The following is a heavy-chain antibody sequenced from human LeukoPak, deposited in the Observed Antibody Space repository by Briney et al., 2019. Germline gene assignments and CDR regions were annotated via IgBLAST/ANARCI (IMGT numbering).Heavy chain of an antibody. J-gene: IGHJ4*02. CDR2: ISYSGST. V-gene: IGHV4-59*08. CDR1: GGSISSYY. Sequence: SETLSLTCTVSGGSISSYYWSWIRQPAGKGLEWVGYISYSGSTNYNPSLKSRVTISQDTSKNQFSLKLSSVTAADTAVYYCAKSSYSIFDYWGQGTLVTVSS. D-gene: IGHD5-18*01. CDR3: AKSSYSIFDY.